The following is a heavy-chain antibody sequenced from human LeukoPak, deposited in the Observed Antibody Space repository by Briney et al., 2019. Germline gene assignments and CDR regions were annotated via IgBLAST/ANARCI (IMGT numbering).Heavy chain of an antibody. CDR3: ATLGRAAGNAFDI. D-gene: IGHD1-26*01. CDR1: GDSISFHF. J-gene: IGHJ3*02. Sequence: SETLSLTCSVSGDSISFHFWSWIRQPPRKGLDWIGHTYYGGSTDYNPSLASRVTVSADTSKNQFSLKLSSVTAADTAVYYCATLGRAAGNAFDIWGQGTVVIVSS. V-gene: IGHV4-59*11. CDR2: TYYGGST.